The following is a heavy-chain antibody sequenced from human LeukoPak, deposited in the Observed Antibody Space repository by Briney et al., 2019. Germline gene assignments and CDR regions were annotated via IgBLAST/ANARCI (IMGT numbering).Heavy chain of an antibody. Sequence: SETLSLTCTVSGGSISSYYWSWIRQPPGKGLEWIGYIYYSGSTNYNPSLKSRVTISVDTSKNQFSLKLSSVTAADTAVYYCASLRTGFGESLDYWGQGTLVTVSS. D-gene: IGHD3-10*01. CDR3: ASLRTGFGESLDY. V-gene: IGHV4-59*01. J-gene: IGHJ4*02. CDR1: GGSISSYY. CDR2: IYYSGST.